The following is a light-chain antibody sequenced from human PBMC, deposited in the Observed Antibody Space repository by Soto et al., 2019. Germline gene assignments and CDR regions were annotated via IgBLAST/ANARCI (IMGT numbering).Light chain of an antibody. CDR1: QSVSSN. Sequence: EIVMTQSPATLSVSPGERATLSCMASQSVSSNLAWYQQKPGQAPRLLIYGASTRATGIPARFSGSRSGTEFTLTISSLQSEDFAVYYCQQYNNWPVTFGQGTKLEIK. CDR3: QQYNNWPVT. CDR2: GAS. V-gene: IGKV3-15*01. J-gene: IGKJ2*01.